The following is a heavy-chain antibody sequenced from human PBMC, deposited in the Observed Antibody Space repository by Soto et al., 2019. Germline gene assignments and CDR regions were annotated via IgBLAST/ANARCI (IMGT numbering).Heavy chain of an antibody. Sequence: QVQLVQSGAEVKKPGSSVKVSCRASGGTLNKHAITWVRRAPGQGLEWLGGIIPMFGIPNYPQKFQGRVTITADDSTNTSHMEVIGLTSADTAVYYCARGGTSGWLKGAYDVWGQGTMVTVSS. J-gene: IGHJ3*01. CDR3: ARGGTSGWLKGAYDV. CDR1: GGTLNKHA. V-gene: IGHV1-69*01. D-gene: IGHD6-19*01. CDR2: IIPMFGIP.